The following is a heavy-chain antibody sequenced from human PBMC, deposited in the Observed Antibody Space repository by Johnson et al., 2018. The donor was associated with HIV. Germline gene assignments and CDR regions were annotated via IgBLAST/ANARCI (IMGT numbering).Heavy chain of an antibody. J-gene: IGHJ3*02. CDR2: ISSSGGAI. CDR3: ARGRGWSGSRVKAFDI. V-gene: IGHV3-11*04. CDR1: GFAFSDYY. D-gene: IGHD1-26*01. Sequence: QLVESGGGLVKPGGSLRLSCAVSGFAFSDYYMSWIRQAPGKGLEWVSYISSSGGAIFYADSVKGRFTISRDNAKHSLSLQMNSLRVEDTAVYYCARGRGWSGSRVKAFDIWGQGTLVTVSS.